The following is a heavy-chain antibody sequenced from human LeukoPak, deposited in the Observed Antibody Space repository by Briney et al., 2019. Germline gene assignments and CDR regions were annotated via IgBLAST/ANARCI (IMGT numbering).Heavy chain of an antibody. V-gene: IGHV3-30*02. CDR2: MRYDGSNK. CDR1: GFTFSSGVTFSTYG. Sequence: GGSLRLSCAASGFTFSSGVTFSTYGMYWVRQAPGKGLEWVAFMRYDGSNKYYADSVKGRFTISGDNSKNTLYLQMNSLRAEDTAVYYCARESLVGGFDYWGQGTLVTVSS. J-gene: IGHJ4*02. CDR3: ARESLVGGFDY. D-gene: IGHD2-8*02.